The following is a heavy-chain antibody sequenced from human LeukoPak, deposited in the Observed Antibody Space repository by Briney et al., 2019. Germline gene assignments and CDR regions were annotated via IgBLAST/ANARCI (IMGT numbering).Heavy chain of an antibody. CDR2: IYYSGST. CDR1: GGSISSYY. V-gene: IGHV4-59*01. D-gene: IGHD1-26*01. CDR3: ARGIVGATHFDY. J-gene: IGHJ4*02. Sequence: SVTLSLTCTVSGGSISSYYWSWIRQPPGKGLEWIGYIYYSGSTNYNPSLKGRVTISVDTSKNQFSLKLSSVTAADTAVYYCARGIVGATHFDYWGQGTLVTVSS.